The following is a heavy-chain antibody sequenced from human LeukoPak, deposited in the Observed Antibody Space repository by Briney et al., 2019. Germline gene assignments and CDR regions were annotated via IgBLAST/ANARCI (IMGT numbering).Heavy chain of an antibody. J-gene: IGHJ3*02. CDR2: IIPIFGTA. CDR3: ARGSSRSPRDAFDI. Sequence: SVKVSCKASGGTFSSYAISWVRQAPGQGREWMGGIIPIFGTANYAQKFQGRVTITADESTSTAYMELSSLRSEDTAVYYCARGSSRSPRDAFDIWGQGTMVTVSS. V-gene: IGHV1-69*13. CDR1: GGTFSSYA.